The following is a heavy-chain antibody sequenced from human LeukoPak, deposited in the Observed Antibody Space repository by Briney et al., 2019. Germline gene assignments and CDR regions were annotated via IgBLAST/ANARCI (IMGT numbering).Heavy chain of an antibody. D-gene: IGHD3-9*01. Sequence: WIRQPPGKGLEWVGRIKSKTDGGTTDYAAPVKGRFTVSRDDSKNTLNLQMNSLKTEDTAVYYCTTASGLWGQGTLVTVSS. CDR3: TTASGL. J-gene: IGHJ4*02. V-gene: IGHV3-15*01. CDR2: IKSKTDGGTT.